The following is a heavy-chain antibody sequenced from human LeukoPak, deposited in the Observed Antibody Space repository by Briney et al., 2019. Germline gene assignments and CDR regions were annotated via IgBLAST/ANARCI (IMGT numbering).Heavy chain of an antibody. D-gene: IGHD2-8*02. J-gene: IGHJ6*02. CDR3: AKDQRYWAV. CDR2: ISTSGGDT. Sequence: GGSPRLSCAVSGFTFSNYAMTWVRQAPGKGLEWVSGISTSGGDTYYADSVKGRFTISRDNSKNTVFLQMNSLRAEDTAVYFCAKDQRYWAVWGQGTTVTVSS. CDR1: GFTFSNYA. V-gene: IGHV3-23*01.